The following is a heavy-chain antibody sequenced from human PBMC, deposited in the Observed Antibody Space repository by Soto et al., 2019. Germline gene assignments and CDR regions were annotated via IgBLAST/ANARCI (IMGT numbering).Heavy chain of an antibody. J-gene: IGHJ5*02. CDR3: ARDRIVGATRDPNWFDP. Sequence: LRLSCAASGFTFSSYSMNGVRQAPGNGLEWVSSISSSSSYIYYADSVKGRFTISRDNAKNSLYLQMNSLRAEDTAVYYCARDRIVGATRDPNWFDPWGQGTLVTVSS. D-gene: IGHD1-26*01. V-gene: IGHV3-21*01. CDR2: ISSSSSYI. CDR1: GFTFSSYS.